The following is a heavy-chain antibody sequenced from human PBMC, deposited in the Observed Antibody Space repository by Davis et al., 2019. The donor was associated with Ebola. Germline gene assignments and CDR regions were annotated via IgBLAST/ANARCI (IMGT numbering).Heavy chain of an antibody. CDR3: ARAEMVRGTNYYYYGMDV. CDR2: IWYDGSNK. J-gene: IGHJ6*04. Sequence: GESLKISCAASGFTFSSYGMHWVRQAPGKGLEWVAVIWYDGSNKYYADSVKGRFTISRDNSKNTLYLQMNSLRAEDTAVYYCARAEMVRGTNYYYYGMDVWGKGTTVTVSS. V-gene: IGHV3-33*01. CDR1: GFTFSSYG. D-gene: IGHD3-10*01.